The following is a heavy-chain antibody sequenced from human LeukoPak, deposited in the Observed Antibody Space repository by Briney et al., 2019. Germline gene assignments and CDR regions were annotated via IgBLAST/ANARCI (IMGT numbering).Heavy chain of an antibody. V-gene: IGHV4-34*01. CDR3: ARGAITMVRGVLGYQRNWFDP. Sequence: PSETLSLTCAVYGGSFSGYYWSWIRQPPGKGLEWTGEINHSGSTNYNPSLKSRVTISVDTSKNQFSLKLSSVTAADTAVYYCARGAITMVRGVLGYQRNWFDPWGQGTLVTVSS. J-gene: IGHJ5*02. CDR2: INHSGST. CDR1: GGSFSGYY. D-gene: IGHD3-10*01.